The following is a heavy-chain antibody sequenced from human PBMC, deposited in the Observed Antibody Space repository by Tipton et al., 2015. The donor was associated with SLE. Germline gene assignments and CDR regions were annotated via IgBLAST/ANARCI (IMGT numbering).Heavy chain of an antibody. V-gene: IGHV4-59*02. CDR2: VFYSGST. Sequence: TLSLTCTVSGGSVTRYYWSWIRQPPGKGLEWIGYVFYSGSTNYSPSLQRRVTMSLDTSKNRFSLKLYSVTAADTAVYYCARDACCSGGSCYGFDPWGPGTLVAVSS. CDR3: ARDACCSGGSCYGFDP. J-gene: IGHJ5*02. D-gene: IGHD2-15*01. CDR1: GGSVTRYY.